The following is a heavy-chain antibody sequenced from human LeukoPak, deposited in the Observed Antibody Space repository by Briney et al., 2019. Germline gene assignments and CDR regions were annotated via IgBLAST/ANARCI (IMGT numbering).Heavy chain of an antibody. J-gene: IGHJ3*02. CDR2: IYYSGST. Sequence: PSETLSLTCTVSGGSISSSSYYWGWIRQPPGKGLEWIGSIYYSGSTYYNPSLKSRVTISVDTSKNQFPLKLSSVTAADTAVYYCARDSSSSEAFDIWGQGTMVTVSS. D-gene: IGHD6-13*01. CDR1: GGSISSSSYY. CDR3: ARDSSSSEAFDI. V-gene: IGHV4-39*06.